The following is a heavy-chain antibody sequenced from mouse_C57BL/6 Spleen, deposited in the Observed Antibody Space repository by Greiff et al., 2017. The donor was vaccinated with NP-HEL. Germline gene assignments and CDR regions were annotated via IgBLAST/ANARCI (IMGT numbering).Heavy chain of an antibody. CDR2: IHPNSGST. V-gene: IGHV1-64*01. D-gene: IGHD1-1*01. J-gene: IGHJ2*01. CDR1: GYTFTSYW. CDR3: ARRDGSSTYYFDY. Sequence: QVQLQQPGAELVKPGASVKLSCKASGYTFTSYWMHWVKQRPGQGLEWIGMIHPNSGSTNYNERFKSKATLTVDKSSSTAYMQLSSLTSEDSAVYYCARRDGSSTYYFDYWGQGTTLTVSS.